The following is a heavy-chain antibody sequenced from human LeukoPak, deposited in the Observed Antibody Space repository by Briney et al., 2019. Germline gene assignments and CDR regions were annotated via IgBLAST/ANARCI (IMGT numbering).Heavy chain of an antibody. J-gene: IGHJ4*02. D-gene: IGHD5-18*01. CDR2: INPSGGST. CDR3: ARAGTAMDPFDY. CDR1: GYTFTSYY. Sequence: SVNLSRKASGYTFTSYYMNWVRRAPGQGLEWMGIINPSGGSTNYAQKFQGRITMTRDTSTSTVYMELSSLRSEDTAVYYCARAGTAMDPFDYWGQGALVTVSS. V-gene: IGHV1-46*01.